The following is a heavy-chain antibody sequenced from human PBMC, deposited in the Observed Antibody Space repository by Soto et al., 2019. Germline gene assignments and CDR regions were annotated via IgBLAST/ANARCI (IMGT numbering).Heavy chain of an antibody. V-gene: IGHV3-23*01. J-gene: IGHJ4*02. CDR3: GKERRGSGWSVCNF. D-gene: IGHD6-19*01. CDR2: ISGNGNSA. Sequence: VQLLESGGGLGQRGGSLRLPGPASGFTFRDYAMNWVRRPPGKGLGWVSDISGNGNSARYADSVKGGFTISRDNSKDTLYLQMNSLRVDDTAVYYWGKERRGSGWSVCNFWGQGSLATVSS. CDR1: GFTFRDYA.